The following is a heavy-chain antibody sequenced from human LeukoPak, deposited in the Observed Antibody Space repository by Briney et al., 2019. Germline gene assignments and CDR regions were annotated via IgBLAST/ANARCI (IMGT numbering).Heavy chain of an antibody. V-gene: IGHV4-30-2*01. D-gene: IGHD3-22*01. CDR2: IHHSGST. J-gene: IGHJ4*02. CDR3: ARGATSSGYYLDY. Sequence: PSQTPSLTCAVSGGSLINGDYSWSWIRPPPRRGLEWIGYIHHSGSTHYNPSLRSRVTLSVDRSKNQFSLKMNSVTAADTAVYYCARGATSSGYYLDYWGQGTLVTVSS. CDR1: GGSLINGDYS.